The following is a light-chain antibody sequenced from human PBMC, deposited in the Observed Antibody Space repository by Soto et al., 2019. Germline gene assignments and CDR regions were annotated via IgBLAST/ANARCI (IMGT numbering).Light chain of an antibody. CDR2: GAS. CDR1: QSVSSSY. CDR3: QQYGSSPQT. J-gene: IGKJ1*01. V-gene: IGKV3-20*01. Sequence: EILLTKSPGTLSLSPGERATLSCRASQSVSSSYLACDQQKPGQAPRLLISGASSRATGIPDRFSGSGSGTDFTLTISRLEPEDFAVYYCQQYGSSPQTFGQGTKVDI.